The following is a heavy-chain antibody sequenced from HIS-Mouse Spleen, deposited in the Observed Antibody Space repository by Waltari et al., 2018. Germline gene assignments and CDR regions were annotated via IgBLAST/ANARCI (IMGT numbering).Heavy chain of an antibody. CDR2: IYYSGST. D-gene: IGHD6-13*01. CDR1: GGSISSSSYY. V-gene: IGHV4-39*07. Sequence: QLQLQESGPGLVKPSETLSLTCTVSGGSISSSSYYWGWIRQPPGKGLECIGSIYYSGSTYDNPSVKSPVTISVDTSKNQFSLKLSSVTAADTAVYYCAREIPYSSSWYDWYFDLWGRGTLVTVSS. J-gene: IGHJ2*01. CDR3: AREIPYSSSWYDWYFDL.